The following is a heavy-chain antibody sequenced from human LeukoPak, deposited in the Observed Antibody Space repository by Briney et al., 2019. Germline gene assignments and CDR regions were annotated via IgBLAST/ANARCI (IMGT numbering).Heavy chain of an antibody. V-gene: IGHV1-2*02. J-gene: IGHJ5*02. CDR2: INPNSGGT. CDR3: AREGSDTAHYNWFDP. CDR1: GYTFTGYY. D-gene: IGHD5-18*01. Sequence: GASVKVSCKASGYTFTGYYMHWVRQAPGQGLEWMGWINPNSGGTNYAQKFQGRVTMTRDTSISTAYMELRSLRSDDTAVYYCAREGSDTAHYNWFDPWGQGTLVTVSS.